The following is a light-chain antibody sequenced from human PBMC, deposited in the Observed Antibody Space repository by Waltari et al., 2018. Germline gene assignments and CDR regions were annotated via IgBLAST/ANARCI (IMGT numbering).Light chain of an antibody. V-gene: IGLV1-40*01. J-gene: IGLJ3*02. CDR1: SSNIGAGYD. Sequence: QSVLTQPPSVSGAPGQRVTISCTGSSSNIGAGYDVHWYQQLPGTAPKLLIQGNRTRTAGVPDRFSGAKSGTSASLAMTGRQAEEEADYFCQSFDSSLSGEVFGGGTKLTVL. CDR3: QSFDSSLSGEV. CDR2: GNR.